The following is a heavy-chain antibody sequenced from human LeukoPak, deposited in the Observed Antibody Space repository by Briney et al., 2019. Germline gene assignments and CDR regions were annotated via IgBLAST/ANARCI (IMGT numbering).Heavy chain of an antibody. V-gene: IGHV3-48*04. D-gene: IGHD2-2*01. CDR3: ARLPTYCSSTSCYYDY. Sequence: PGGSLRLSCAASGFTFSSYSMNWVRQAPGKGLEWVSYISSVSSSTIYYADSVKGRVTISRDNAKNSLYLQMNSLRAEDTAVYYCARLPTYCSSTSCYYDYWGQGTLVTVSS. CDR1: GFTFSSYS. J-gene: IGHJ4*02. CDR2: ISSVSSSTI.